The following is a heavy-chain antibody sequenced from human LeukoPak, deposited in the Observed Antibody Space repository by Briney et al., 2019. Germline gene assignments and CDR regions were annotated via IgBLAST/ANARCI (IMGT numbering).Heavy chain of an antibody. D-gene: IGHD1-26*01. CDR2: ISSSGSTI. Sequence: GGSLRLSCAASGFTFSSYEMNWVRQAPGKGLEWVPYISSSGSTIYYADSVKGRFTISRDNAKNSLYLQMNSLRAEDTAVYYCAREVFGELLGMDYWGQGTLVTVSS. J-gene: IGHJ4*02. V-gene: IGHV3-48*03. CDR1: GFTFSSYE. CDR3: AREVFGELLGMDY.